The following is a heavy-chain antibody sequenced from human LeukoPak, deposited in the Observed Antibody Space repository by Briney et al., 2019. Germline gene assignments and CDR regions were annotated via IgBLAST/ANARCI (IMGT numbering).Heavy chain of an antibody. V-gene: IGHV1-24*01. CDR3: ATDPYGDYTGGY. D-gene: IGHD4-17*01. Sequence: GASVKVSCKVSGYTLTELSMHWVRQAPGKGLEWMGGFDPEDGETIYAQRFQGRVTMTEDTSTDTAYMELSSLRSEDTAVYYCATDPYGDYTGGYWGQGTLVTVSS. CDR1: GYTLTELS. J-gene: IGHJ4*02. CDR2: FDPEDGET.